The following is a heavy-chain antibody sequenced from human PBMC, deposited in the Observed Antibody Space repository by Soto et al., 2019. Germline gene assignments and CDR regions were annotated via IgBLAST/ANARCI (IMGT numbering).Heavy chain of an antibody. J-gene: IGHJ4*02. CDR2: IYPGDSDT. Sequence: EVQLVQSGAEVKKPGESLKISCKGSGYSFTSYWIGWVRQMPGKGLEWMGIIYPGDSDTRYSPSFQGQVTISADKSISTAYLQWSSLKASDTAMYYCARLVVVTAISQSHYFDYWGQGTLVTVSS. CDR3: ARLVVVTAISQSHYFDY. CDR1: GYSFTSYW. V-gene: IGHV5-51*01. D-gene: IGHD2-21*02.